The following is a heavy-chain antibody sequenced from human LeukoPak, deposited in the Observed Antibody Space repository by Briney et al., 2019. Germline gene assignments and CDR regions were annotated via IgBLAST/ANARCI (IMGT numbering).Heavy chain of an antibody. V-gene: IGHV3-7*01. Sequence: GGSLRLSCAASGFTFSSYWMSWVRQAPGKGLEWVANIKQDGSEKYYVDSVKGRFTISRDNSKNTLYLQMNSLRAEDTAVYYCARVTLLIAVAGTLGYWGQGTLVTVSS. CDR3: ARVTLLIAVAGTLGY. CDR1: GFTFSSYW. J-gene: IGHJ4*02. D-gene: IGHD6-19*01. CDR2: IKQDGSEK.